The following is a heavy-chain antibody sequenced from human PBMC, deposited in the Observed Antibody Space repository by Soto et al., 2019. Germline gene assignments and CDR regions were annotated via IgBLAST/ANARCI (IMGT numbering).Heavy chain of an antibody. CDR1: GYTFTSYG. Sequence: GASVKVSCKASGYTFTSYGISWVRQAPGQGLEWMGWISAYNGNTNYAQKLQGRVTMTTDTSTSTAYMELRSLRSDDTAVYYCASRSDYCDSSGYPTRSGDAFDIWGQGTMVTVSS. D-gene: IGHD3-22*01. CDR2: ISAYNGNT. CDR3: ASRSDYCDSSGYPTRSGDAFDI. V-gene: IGHV1-18*01. J-gene: IGHJ3*02.